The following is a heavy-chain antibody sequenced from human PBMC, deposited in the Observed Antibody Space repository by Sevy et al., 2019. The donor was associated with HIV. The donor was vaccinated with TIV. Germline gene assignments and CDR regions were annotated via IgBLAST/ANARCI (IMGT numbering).Heavy chain of an antibody. CDR1: GFTFDDYA. J-gene: IGHJ4*02. CDR2: ISWNSGSI. D-gene: IGHD6-19*01. V-gene: IGHV3-9*01. CDR3: AKEASVAGTLVY. Sequence: GGSLRLSCAASGFTFDDYAMHWVRQAPGKGLEWVSGISWNSGSIGYADSVKGRFTISRANAKNSLYLQMNSLSAEDTALYYCAKEASVAGTLVYWGQGTLVTVSS.